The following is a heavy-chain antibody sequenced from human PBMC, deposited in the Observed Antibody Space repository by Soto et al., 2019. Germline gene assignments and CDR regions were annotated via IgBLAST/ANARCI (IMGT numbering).Heavy chain of an antibody. J-gene: IGHJ5*02. Sequence: QVHLVQSGAEVKKPGASVKVSCKASGYSFTDYYMHWGRQAPGQGLGWMGWINTKTGGTNYAQRFQDRVTMTGDTSINTAYMELSRLRSDDTAVYYCARVGPTGWFDPWGQGTLVTVPS. V-gene: IGHV1-2*02. CDR3: ARVGPTGWFDP. CDR1: GYSFTDYY. CDR2: INTKTGGT.